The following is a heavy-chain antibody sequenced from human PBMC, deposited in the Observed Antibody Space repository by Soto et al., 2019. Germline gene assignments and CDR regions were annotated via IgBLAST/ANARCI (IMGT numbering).Heavy chain of an antibody. D-gene: IGHD4-17*01. CDR3: ALSTTVKTTYAFDI. J-gene: IGHJ3*02. CDR1: GFSLSTSGMG. Sequence: QITLKESGPTLVKPTQTLTLTCTFSGFSLSTSGMGVGWIRQPPGKALEWLALIYWDDDKRYSPSLKSRLTITKDTSKNQVVLTMSNMDPVDTATYYCALSTTVKTTYAFDIWGQGTMVTVSS. V-gene: IGHV2-5*02. CDR2: IYWDDDK.